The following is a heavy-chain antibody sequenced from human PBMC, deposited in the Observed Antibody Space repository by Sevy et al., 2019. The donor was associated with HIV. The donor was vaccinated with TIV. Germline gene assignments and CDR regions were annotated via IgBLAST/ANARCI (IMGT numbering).Heavy chain of an antibody. CDR1: GFTFSNYA. CDR3: EKDPIVVVGEGLDV. J-gene: IGHJ3*01. V-gene: IGHV3-23*01. CDR2: ISGRDTGN. D-gene: IGHD3-22*01. Sequence: GGSLRLSCAVSGFTFSNYAMSWVRQAPGKGLEWVSAISGRDTGNFYAASVKGRFTISRDNSKNTLYLQMNSLRAEDTALYCCEKDPIVVVGEGLDVWGRGTMVTVSS.